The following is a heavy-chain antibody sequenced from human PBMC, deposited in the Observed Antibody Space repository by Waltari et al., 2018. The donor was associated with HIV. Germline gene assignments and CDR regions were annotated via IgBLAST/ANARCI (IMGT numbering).Heavy chain of an antibody. V-gene: IGHV1-8*01. CDR2: MNPNSGNT. J-gene: IGHJ4*02. D-gene: IGHD3-22*01. CDR1: GYTFTSYD. Sequence: EVKKPGASVKVSCKASGYTFTSYDINWVRQATGQGLEWMGWMNPNSGNTGYAQKFQGRVTMTRNTSISTAFMEVSSLRSEDTAVYYCARVYYDSSGYYGAAGYWGQGTLVTVSS. CDR3: ARVYYDSSGYYGAAGY.